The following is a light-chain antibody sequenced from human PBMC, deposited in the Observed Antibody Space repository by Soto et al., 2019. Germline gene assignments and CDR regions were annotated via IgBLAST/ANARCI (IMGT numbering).Light chain of an antibody. J-gene: IGLJ3*02. CDR2: EVS. CDR3: TSYAGDTSLGV. CDR1: SSDVVSYNL. V-gene: IGLV2-14*02. Sequence: QSALTQPASVSGSPGQSITISCTGTSSDVVSYNLVSWYQQHPGKAPKLMIYEVSKRPSGVPDRFSGSKSGKTASLTVSGLQAEDEADYYCTSYAGDTSLGVLGGGTQLTVL.